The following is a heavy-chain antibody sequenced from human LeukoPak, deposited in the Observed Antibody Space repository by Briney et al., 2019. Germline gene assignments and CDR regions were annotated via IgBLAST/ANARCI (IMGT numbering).Heavy chain of an antibody. V-gene: IGHV4-34*01. CDR3: TRSADIDSSSWYLNY. CDR2: INHSGST. CDR1: GGSFSGYY. D-gene: IGHD6-13*01. J-gene: IGHJ4*02. Sequence: SETLSLTCAVYGGSFSGYYWSWIRQSPGKGLEWIGEINHSGSTNYNPSLESRVTISVDTSKNQFSLKLSSVTAADTAVFYCTRSADIDSSSWYLNYWGQGILVTVSS.